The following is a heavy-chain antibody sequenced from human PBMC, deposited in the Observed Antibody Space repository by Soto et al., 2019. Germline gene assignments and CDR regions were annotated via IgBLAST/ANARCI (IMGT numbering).Heavy chain of an antibody. CDR3: ARGIGNRDYGDYENVFDI. V-gene: IGHV3-13*01. J-gene: IGHJ3*02. CDR1: GFTFSSYD. Sequence: PGGSLRLSCAASGFTFSSYDMHWVRQATGKGLEWVSAIGTAGDTYYPGSVKGRFTISRENAKNSLYLQMDSLRAGDTAVYYCARGIGNRDYGDYENVFDIWGQGTMVTVSS. D-gene: IGHD4-17*01. CDR2: IGTAGDT.